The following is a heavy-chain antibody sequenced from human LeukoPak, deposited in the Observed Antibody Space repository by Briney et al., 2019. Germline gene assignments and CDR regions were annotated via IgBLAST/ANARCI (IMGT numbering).Heavy chain of an antibody. D-gene: IGHD6-19*01. CDR1: GFTFNTYA. V-gene: IGHV3-23*01. J-gene: IGHJ6*02. CDR3: AKDPIAVSTHYYYGMDV. CDR2: ISANGVRT. Sequence: GGSLRLSCAASGFTFNTYAMSWVRQAPGKGLEWVSLISANGVRTFYADSVKGRFIISRDNSKNTLYLQMNSLRAEDTAVYYCAKDPIAVSTHYYYGMDVWGQGTTVTVSS.